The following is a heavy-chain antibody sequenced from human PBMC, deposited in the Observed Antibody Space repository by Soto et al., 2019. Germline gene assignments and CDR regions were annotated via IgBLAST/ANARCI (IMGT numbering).Heavy chain of an antibody. D-gene: IGHD4-17*01. CDR3: ARDPRRVRMTTVNPYYYMDV. J-gene: IGHJ6*03. CDR2: IWYDGSNK. CDR1: GFTFSSYG. Sequence: GGSLRLSCAASGFTFSSYGMHWVRQAPGKGLEWVAVIWYDGSNKYYADSVKGRFTISRDNSKNTLYLQMNSLRAEDTAVYYCARDPRRVRMTTVNPYYYMDVWGKGTTVTVSS. V-gene: IGHV3-33*01.